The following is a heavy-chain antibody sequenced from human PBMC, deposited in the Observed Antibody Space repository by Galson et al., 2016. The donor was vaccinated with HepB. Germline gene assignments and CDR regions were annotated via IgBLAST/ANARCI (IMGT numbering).Heavy chain of an antibody. CDR1: GFTFRDYG. D-gene: IGHD2-21*01. CDR2: IWHGGRNK. Sequence: SLRLSCAASGFTFRDYGMHWVRQAPGKGLEWVAVIWHGGRNKYYADSVKGRFTISRDNSQNTLYLQMNSLRAEDTAVYYCARDGQGLLLGYYYYYMDVWGEGTPVSVSS. J-gene: IGHJ6*03. V-gene: IGHV3-33*01. CDR3: ARDGQGLLLGYYYYYMDV.